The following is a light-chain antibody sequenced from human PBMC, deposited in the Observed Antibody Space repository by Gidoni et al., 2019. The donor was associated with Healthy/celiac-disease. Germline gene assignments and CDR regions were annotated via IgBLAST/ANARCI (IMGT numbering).Light chain of an antibody. Sequence: QSALTQPRSVSGSPGQSVTISCTGTSSDVGGYNYFSWYQQHPGKAPKLMIYDVSKRPSGVPDRFSGSKSGNTASLTISGLQAEDEADYYCCSYAGNSVVFGGGTKLTVL. CDR2: DVS. J-gene: IGLJ2*01. CDR1: SSDVGGYNY. V-gene: IGLV2-11*01. CDR3: CSYAGNSVV.